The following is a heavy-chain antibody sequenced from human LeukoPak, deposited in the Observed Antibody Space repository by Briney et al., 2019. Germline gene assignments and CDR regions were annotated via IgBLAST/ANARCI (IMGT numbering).Heavy chain of an antibody. V-gene: IGHV4-4*02. D-gene: IGHD3-22*01. J-gene: IGHJ3*02. CDR2: IYYSGST. CDR1: GGSISSSNW. Sequence: SGTLSLTCAVSGGSISSSNWWSWVRQPPGKGLEWIGYIYYSGSTNYNPSLKSRVTISVDTSKNQFSLKLSSVTAADTAVYYCARVYYDSRTPSPPLLDDAFDIWGQGTMVTVSS. CDR3: ARVYYDSRTPSPPLLDDAFDI.